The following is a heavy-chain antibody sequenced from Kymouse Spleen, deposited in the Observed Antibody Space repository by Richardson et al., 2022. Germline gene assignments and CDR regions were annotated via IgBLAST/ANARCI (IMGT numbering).Heavy chain of an antibody. D-gene: IGHD3-10*01. V-gene: IGHV3-30*18. CDR2: ISYDGSNK. Sequence: QVQLVESGGGVVQPGRSLRLSCAASGFTFSSYGMHWVRQAPGKGLEWVAVISYDGSNKYYADSVKGRFTISRDNSKNTLYLQMNSLRAEDTAVYYCAKGYYYGSGSYYNGFDYWGQGTLVTVSS. CDR1: GFTFSSYG. J-gene: IGHJ4*02. CDR3: AKGYYYGSGSYYNGFDY.